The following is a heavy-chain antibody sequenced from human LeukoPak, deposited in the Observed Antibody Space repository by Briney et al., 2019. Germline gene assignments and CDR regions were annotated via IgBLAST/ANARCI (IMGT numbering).Heavy chain of an antibody. J-gene: IGHJ5*02. Sequence: SETLSLTCTVSGGSISSYYWSWIRQPPGKGLEWLGYIYYSGSTNYNPSLKSRVTISVDTSKNQFSLKLSSVTAADTAVYYCARTMTTVTTNWFDPWGQGTLVTVSS. D-gene: IGHD4-11*01. CDR2: IYYSGST. V-gene: IGHV4-59*01. CDR1: GGSISSYY. CDR3: ARTMTTVTTNWFDP.